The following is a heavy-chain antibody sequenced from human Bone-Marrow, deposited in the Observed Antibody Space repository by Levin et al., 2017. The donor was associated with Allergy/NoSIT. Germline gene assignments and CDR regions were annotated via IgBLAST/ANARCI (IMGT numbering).Heavy chain of an antibody. J-gene: IGHJ5*02. V-gene: IGHV4-34*01. Sequence: SQTLSLTCAVYGVSFSGYYWSWSRQPPGKGLEWIGEINHSGSTNYNPSLKSRVTISVDTSKNQFSLKLSSVTAADTAVYYCAREGLLWFGGNWFDPWGQGTLVTVSS. CDR1: GVSFSGYY. D-gene: IGHD3-10*01. CDR2: INHSGST. CDR3: AREGLLWFGGNWFDP.